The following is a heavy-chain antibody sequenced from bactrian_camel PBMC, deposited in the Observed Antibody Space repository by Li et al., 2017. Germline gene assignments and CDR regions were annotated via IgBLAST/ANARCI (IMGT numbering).Heavy chain of an antibody. CDR3: ANVESGGGSWHSPADFAY. V-gene: IGHV3S40*01. CDR1: GFTFSNYD. CDR2: LNTYDGST. Sequence: VQLVESGGGLVQPGGSLRLSCAVSGFTFSNYDMSWVRQAPGKGLEWVSTLNTYDGSTYYTDSVKGRFTISRDSAKNTVYLQLNSLKNEDMAMYYCANVESGGGSWHSPADFAYWGKGTQVTVS. D-gene: IGHD6*01. J-gene: IGHJ6*01.